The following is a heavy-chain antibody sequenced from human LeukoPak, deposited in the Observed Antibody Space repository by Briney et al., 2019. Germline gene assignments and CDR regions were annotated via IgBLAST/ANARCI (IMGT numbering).Heavy chain of an antibody. CDR1: GFTFSSYA. D-gene: IGHD1-26*01. CDR2: ISYDGSNK. V-gene: IGHV3-30-3*01. Sequence: GRSLRLSCAASGFTFSSYAMHWVRQAPGKGLEWVAVISYDGSNKYYADSVKGRFTISRDNSKNTLYLQMNSLRAEDTAVYYCAKGRSGSYFFDYWGQGTLVTVSS. CDR3: AKGRSGSYFFDY. J-gene: IGHJ4*02.